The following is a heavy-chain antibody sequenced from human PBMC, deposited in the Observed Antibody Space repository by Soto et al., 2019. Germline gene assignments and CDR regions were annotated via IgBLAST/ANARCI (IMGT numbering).Heavy chain of an antibody. J-gene: IGHJ6*02. V-gene: IGHV1-69*12. CDR2: IIPVFGAA. D-gene: IGHD3-10*01. CDR1: GGTFKTYA. Sequence: QVQLVQSGAEVKKPGSSVKVSCKASGGTFKTYAFTWVRQAPGQGLEWMGGIIPVFGAATSAQRFQGRVPITADESTNTIYMEPSSLSAEDTAVYYCARIRTGVYGSGTTSSRLYYGMDVWGQGTAVTVSS. CDR3: ARIRTGVYGSGTTSSRLYYGMDV.